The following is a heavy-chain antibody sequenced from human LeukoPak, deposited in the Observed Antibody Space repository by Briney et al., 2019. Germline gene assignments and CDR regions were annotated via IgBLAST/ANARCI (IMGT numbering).Heavy chain of an antibody. V-gene: IGHV5-51*01. D-gene: IGHD2-15*01. CDR3: ARSQGYCSGGSCLQGDWFDP. CDR2: IYPGDSDT. CDR1: GYSFTSYW. J-gene: IGHJ5*02. Sequence: GESLKISCKGSGYSFTSYWIGWVRQMPGKGLEWMGIIYPGDSDTRYSPSFQGQVTISADKSIRTAYLQWGSLKASDTAMYYSARSQGYCSGGSCLQGDWFDPWGQGTLVTVSS.